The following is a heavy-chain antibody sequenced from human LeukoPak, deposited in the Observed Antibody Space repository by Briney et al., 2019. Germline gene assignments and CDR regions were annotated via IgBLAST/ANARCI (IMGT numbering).Heavy chain of an antibody. Sequence: GGSLRLSCAASGFTVSSNYMSWVRQAPGKGLEWVSVIYSGGSTYYADSVEGRFTISRDNSKNTLYLQMNSLRAEDTAVYYCARADPERGFDYWGQGTLVTVSS. CDR3: ARADPERGFDY. CDR2: IYSGGST. V-gene: IGHV3-53*01. CDR1: GFTVSSNY. J-gene: IGHJ4*02. D-gene: IGHD5-24*01.